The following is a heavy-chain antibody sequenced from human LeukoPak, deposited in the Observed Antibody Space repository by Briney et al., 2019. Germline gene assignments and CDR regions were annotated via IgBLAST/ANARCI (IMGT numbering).Heavy chain of an antibody. CDR2: ISPYNGDT. CDR1: GYTFTNYA. V-gene: IGHV1-18*01. Sequence: ASVKVSCKASGYTFTNYAISWVRQVPGQGLEWMGWISPYNGDTNYAQKLQGRVTMTTDTSTSTAYMELRSLRSDDTAVYYCAGFNGYYYYMDVWGKGTTVTVSS. CDR3: AGFNGYYYYMDV. J-gene: IGHJ6*03.